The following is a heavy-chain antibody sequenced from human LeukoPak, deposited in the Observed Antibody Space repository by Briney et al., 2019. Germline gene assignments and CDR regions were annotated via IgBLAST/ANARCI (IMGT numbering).Heavy chain of an antibody. Sequence: GGSLRLSCAASGFTFSSYSMNWVRQAPGKGLEWVSSISSVSSYIYYADSVKGRFTISRDNARNSLYLQMNSLRAEDTAVYYCARGEGYFYYYYGMDVWGQGTTVTVSS. CDR2: ISSVSSYI. D-gene: IGHD1-1*01. J-gene: IGHJ6*02. CDR3: ARGEGYFYYYYGMDV. V-gene: IGHV3-21*01. CDR1: GFTFSSYS.